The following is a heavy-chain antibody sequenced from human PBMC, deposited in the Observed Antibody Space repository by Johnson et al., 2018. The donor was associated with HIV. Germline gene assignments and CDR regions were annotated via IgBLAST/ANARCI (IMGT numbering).Heavy chain of an antibody. CDR1: GFTFSSYG. V-gene: IGHV3-30*03. Sequence: QVQLVESGGGVVQPVRSLRLSCAASGFTFSSYGMHWVRQAPGKGLEWVAFIHYDGSNKFYVDSVKGRFTISRDNAKNSLYLLMDSLRAEDTAVYYCARGVDGAFDIWGQGTMVTVSS. CDR2: IHYDGSNK. J-gene: IGHJ3*02. D-gene: IGHD3-10*01. CDR3: ARGVDGAFDI.